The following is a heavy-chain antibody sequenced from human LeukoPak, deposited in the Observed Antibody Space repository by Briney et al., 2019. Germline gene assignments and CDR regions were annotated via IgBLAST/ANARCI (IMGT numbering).Heavy chain of an antibody. J-gene: IGHJ4*02. D-gene: IGHD2-8*01. CDR2: ISAYNGNA. V-gene: IGHV1-18*01. CDR3: AGETRSMVMFDY. Sequence: ASVKVSCKASGSTFTSYGISWVRQAPGQGLERMGWISAYNGNANYAHKLPGRVTVTTDTSTSTAYMKLRRLRSDDTAVYYWAGETRSMVMFDYWGQGTLVTVSS. CDR1: GSTFTSYG.